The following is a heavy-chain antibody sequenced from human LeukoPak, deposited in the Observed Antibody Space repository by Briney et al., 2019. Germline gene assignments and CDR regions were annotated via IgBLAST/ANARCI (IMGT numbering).Heavy chain of an antibody. Sequence: PGGSLRLSCVVSGFTLNDYGIHWVRQPPGGGLEWVAFVRYDGSETYFGDSVKGRFTISRDTAKNTVYVQMNSLRAEDTAVYYCARGGPRDGYDYWGQGTLVTVSS. CDR2: VRYDGSET. CDR3: ARGGPRDGYDY. D-gene: IGHD5-18*01. V-gene: IGHV3-30*02. CDR1: GFTLNDYG. J-gene: IGHJ4*02.